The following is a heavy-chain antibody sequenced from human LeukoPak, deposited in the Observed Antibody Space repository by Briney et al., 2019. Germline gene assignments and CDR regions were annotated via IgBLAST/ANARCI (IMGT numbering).Heavy chain of an antibody. CDR2: ISSSSSTI. CDR1: GFTFSSYE. J-gene: IGHJ4*02. CDR3: ARTWIQPWPGFDY. V-gene: IGHV3-48*01. Sequence: PGGSLRLSCAASGFTFSSYEMNWVRQAPGKGLEWVSYISSSSSTIYYADSVKGRFTISRDNAKQSLYLQMNSLRAEDTAVYYCARTWIQPWPGFDYWGQGTLVTVSS. D-gene: IGHD5-18*01.